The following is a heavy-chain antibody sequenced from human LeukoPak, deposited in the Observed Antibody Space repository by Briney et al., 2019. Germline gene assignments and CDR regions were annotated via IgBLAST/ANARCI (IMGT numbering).Heavy chain of an antibody. CDR3: AKANQMGH. CDR2: ISWNSGSI. J-gene: IGHJ4*02. Sequence: PGRSLRPSCAASGFTFDDYAMHWVRQAPGKGLEWVSGISWNSGSIGYADSVKGRFTISRDNAKNSLYLQMNSLRAEDTALYYCAKANQMGHWGQGTLVTVSS. D-gene: IGHD5-24*01. CDR1: GFTFDDYA. V-gene: IGHV3-9*01.